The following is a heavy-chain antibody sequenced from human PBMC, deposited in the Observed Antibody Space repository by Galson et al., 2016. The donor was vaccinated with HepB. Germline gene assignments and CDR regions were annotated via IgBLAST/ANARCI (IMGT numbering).Heavy chain of an antibody. Sequence: SVKVSCKASGFNFADFYMHWVRQAPGQGLEWMGLINPSGGRRAYAQKFQGRVTMIRDTSTSTLYMELSSLRSEDTAMYFCARERITAITYVFPIWGQGTMVTVSS. V-gene: IGHV1-46*01. D-gene: IGHD3-16*01. J-gene: IGHJ3*02. CDR2: INPSGGRR. CDR3: ARERITAITYVFPI. CDR1: GFNFADFY.